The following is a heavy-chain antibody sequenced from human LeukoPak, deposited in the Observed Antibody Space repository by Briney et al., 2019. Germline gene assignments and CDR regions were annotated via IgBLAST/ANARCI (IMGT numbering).Heavy chain of an antibody. V-gene: IGHV4-61*02. CDR3: ARDRTIFGYYYMDV. D-gene: IGHD3-3*01. CDR1: GGSISSGSYY. CDR2: IYTSGST. J-gene: IGHJ6*03. Sequence: SETLSLTCTVSGGSISSGSYYWSWIRQPAGKGLEWIGRIYTSGSTNYNPSLKSRVTISVDTSKNQFSLKLSSVTAADTAVYYCARDRTIFGYYYMDVWGKGTTVTVSS.